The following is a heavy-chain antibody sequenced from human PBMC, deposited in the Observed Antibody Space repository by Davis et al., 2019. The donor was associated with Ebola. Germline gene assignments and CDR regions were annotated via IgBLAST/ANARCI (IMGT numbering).Heavy chain of an antibody. Sequence: ASVKVSCKASGCTFTAYYLHWVRRAPGQGLEWMGWINPNSGGAHSAPKFQGRVTFTWDTSFNTVYMELYRLTSDDPAVYYCARLRTWTEGSTWRFFDYWGQGTLVTVSS. V-gene: IGHV1-2*02. CDR2: INPNSGGA. CDR1: GCTFTAYY. J-gene: IGHJ4*02. CDR3: ARLRTWTEGSTWRFFDY. D-gene: IGHD1-26*01.